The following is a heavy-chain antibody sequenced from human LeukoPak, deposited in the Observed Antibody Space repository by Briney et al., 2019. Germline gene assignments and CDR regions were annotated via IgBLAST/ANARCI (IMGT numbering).Heavy chain of an antibody. CDR2: IYYSGTT. V-gene: IGHV4-59*01. J-gene: IGHJ4*02. CDR1: GVSISPYY. CDR3: ARDRASAGGFDY. Sequence: TASETLSLTCSVSGVSISPYYWSWMPQPPVKGLEGSGYIYYSGTTNYNPSLQSRVTLSVATSKTQFSLKLSSVTAADTALYYCARDRASAGGFDYWGQGTLVTVSS. D-gene: IGHD2-15*01.